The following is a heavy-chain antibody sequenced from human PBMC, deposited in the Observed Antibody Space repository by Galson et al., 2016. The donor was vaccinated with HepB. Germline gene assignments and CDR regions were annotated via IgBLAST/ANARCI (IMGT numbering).Heavy chain of an antibody. CDR1: GFTFNNYG. CDR3: EKDDGNGYYDFDY. J-gene: IGHJ4*02. D-gene: IGHD3-22*01. V-gene: IGHV3-33*06. Sequence: SLRLSCAASGFTFNNYGIHWVRQAPGKGLEWVAVTWYDEINKYYADSVKGPFTISRDNSKNTQYLQMNSLRAEETAVYYCEKDDGNGYYDFDYWGWGTLVTVSS. CDR2: TWYDEINK.